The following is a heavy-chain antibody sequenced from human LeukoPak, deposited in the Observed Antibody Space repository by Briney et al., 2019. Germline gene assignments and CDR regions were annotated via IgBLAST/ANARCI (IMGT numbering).Heavy chain of an antibody. Sequence: SVKVSCKASGGTFSSYAISWVRQAPGQGLEWMGGIIPIFGTANYAQKFQGRATITADESTSTAYMELSSLRSEDTAVYYCARGDTPVGYYYYMDVWGKGTTVTISS. CDR1: GGTFSSYA. J-gene: IGHJ6*03. V-gene: IGHV1-69*13. CDR2: IIPIFGTA. D-gene: IGHD1-26*01. CDR3: ARGDTPVGYYYYMDV.